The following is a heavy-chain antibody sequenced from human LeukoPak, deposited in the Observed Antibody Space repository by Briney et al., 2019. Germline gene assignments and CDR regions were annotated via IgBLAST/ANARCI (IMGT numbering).Heavy chain of an antibody. D-gene: IGHD3-10*01. J-gene: IGHJ4*02. CDR3: ARHVSGISGSRGDFDY. Sequence: PSETLSLTCSVSGGSISNFYWSWIRQPPGKGLEWIGYIHSNGGTNYNPSLKSRVTMSVDTSRNQFSLKLNSVTAADTAVYYCARHVSGISGSRGDFDYWGPGTLVTVSS. CDR1: GGSISNFY. CDR2: IHSNGGT. V-gene: IGHV4-59*08.